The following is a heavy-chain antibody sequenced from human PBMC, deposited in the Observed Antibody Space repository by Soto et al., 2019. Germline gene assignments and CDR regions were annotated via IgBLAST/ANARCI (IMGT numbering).Heavy chain of an antibody. CDR3: TTDYGDHLGADYFQH. J-gene: IGHJ1*01. V-gene: IGHV3-15*01. CDR1: GFTFSNAW. D-gene: IGHD4-17*01. CDR2: IKSEPDGGTT. Sequence: EVQLVESGGGLVEPGGSLRLSCAAAGFTFSNAWMSWVRQAPGKGLEWVGRIKSEPDGGTTDYAAPVKGRFTISRDDSKNTLYLQMNSLKTEDTAVYYCTTDYGDHLGADYFQHWGQGTLVTLSS.